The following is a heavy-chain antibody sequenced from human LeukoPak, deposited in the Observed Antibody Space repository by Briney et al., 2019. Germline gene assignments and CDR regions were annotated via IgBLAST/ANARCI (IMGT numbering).Heavy chain of an antibody. CDR1: GGSISSYY. V-gene: IGHV4-4*07. Sequence: SSETLSLTCTVSGGSISSYYWSWIRQPAGKGLEWIGRIYTSGSTNYNPSLKSRVTMSVDTSKNQFSLKLSSVTAADTAVYYCAREGIVVAQNAFDIWGQGTMVTVSS. J-gene: IGHJ3*02. CDR3: AREGIVVAQNAFDI. D-gene: IGHD2-2*01. CDR2: IYTSGST.